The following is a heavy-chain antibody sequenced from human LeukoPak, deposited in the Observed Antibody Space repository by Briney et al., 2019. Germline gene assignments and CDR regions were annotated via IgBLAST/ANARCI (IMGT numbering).Heavy chain of an antibody. V-gene: IGHV4-39*07. CDR2: IYYSGST. Sequence: SETLSLTCTVSGGSISSSSYYWGWIRQPPGKGLEWIGSIYYSGSTYYNPSLKSRVTISVDTSKNQFSLKLSSVTAADTAVYYCARGPPLDTGAITYYFDYWGQGTLVTVSS. J-gene: IGHJ4*02. CDR1: GGSISSSSYY. CDR3: ARGPPLDTGAITYYFDY. D-gene: IGHD1-26*01.